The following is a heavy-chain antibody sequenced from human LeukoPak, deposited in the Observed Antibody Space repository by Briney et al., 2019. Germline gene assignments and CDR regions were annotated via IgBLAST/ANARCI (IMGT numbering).Heavy chain of an antibody. CDR3: ATAKSSFDDSSGYYSYYFDY. CDR1: GYTFTSYA. Sequence: ASVKVSCKASGYTFTSYAISWVRQAPGQGLEWMGGIIPIFGTANYAQKFQGRVTITADESTSTAYMELSSLRSEDTAVYYCATAKSSFDDSSGYYSYYFDYWGQGTLVTVSS. D-gene: IGHD3-22*01. J-gene: IGHJ4*02. CDR2: IIPIFGTA. V-gene: IGHV1-69*13.